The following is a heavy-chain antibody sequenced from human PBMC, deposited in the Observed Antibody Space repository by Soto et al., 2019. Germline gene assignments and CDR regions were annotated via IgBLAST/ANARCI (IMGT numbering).Heavy chain of an antibody. Sequence: QLQLQESGPGLVKPSETLSLTCIVSGGSISSNNSWGWIRQPPGKGLEWIGTIYSSGSTYYNPSLKSRVSTSVDTPKNQFSLKLTSVTAADTAVYYCARAGAATTSRWYFDLWGRGTLVTVSS. CDR1: GGSISSNNS. J-gene: IGHJ2*01. D-gene: IGHD4-4*01. CDR2: IYSSGST. V-gene: IGHV4-39*01. CDR3: ARAGAATTSRWYFDL.